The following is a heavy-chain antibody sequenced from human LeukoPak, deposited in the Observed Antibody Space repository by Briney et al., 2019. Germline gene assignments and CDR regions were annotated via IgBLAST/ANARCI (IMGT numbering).Heavy chain of an antibody. Sequence: GGSLRLSCAASGFTFSSYSMNWVRQAPGKGLEWVSYISSSSSTIYYADSVKGRFTISRGNTKNSLYLQMNSLRAEDTAVYYCARDRGGSYSLPFDYWGQGTLVTVSS. CDR1: GFTFSSYS. D-gene: IGHD1-26*01. CDR2: ISSSSSTI. V-gene: IGHV3-48*01. CDR3: ARDRGGSYSLPFDY. J-gene: IGHJ4*02.